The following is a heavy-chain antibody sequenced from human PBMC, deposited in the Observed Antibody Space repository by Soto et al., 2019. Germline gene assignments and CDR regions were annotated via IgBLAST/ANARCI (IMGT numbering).Heavy chain of an antibody. V-gene: IGHV3-23*01. Sequence: GGSLRLSCAASGSTFSNYAMNWVRQAPGKGLEWVSGFGVGGNYIYYADSVKGRFTISRDNSKNTLYLQMNSLRAGDTAVYYCAKDAISGNQVWDYFDYWGQGTPVTVSS. CDR3: AKDAISGNQVWDYFDY. CDR1: GSTFSNYA. CDR2: FGVGGNYI. J-gene: IGHJ4*02. D-gene: IGHD7-27*01.